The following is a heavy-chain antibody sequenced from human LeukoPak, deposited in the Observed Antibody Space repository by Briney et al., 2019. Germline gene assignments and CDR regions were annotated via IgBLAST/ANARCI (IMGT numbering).Heavy chain of an antibody. CDR3: ARGGMLRELLLSFYGSGPNWFDP. Sequence: ASVTVSCKSSGYTFTSYYMHWVRQAPGQGLEWMGIINPSGGSTSYAQKFQGRVTMTRDTSTNTVYMELSSLRPEDTAVDYCARGGMLRELLLSFYGSGPNWFDPWGQGTLVTVSS. V-gene: IGHV1-46*01. J-gene: IGHJ5*02. CDR2: INPSGGST. CDR1: GYTFTSYY. D-gene: IGHD3-10*01.